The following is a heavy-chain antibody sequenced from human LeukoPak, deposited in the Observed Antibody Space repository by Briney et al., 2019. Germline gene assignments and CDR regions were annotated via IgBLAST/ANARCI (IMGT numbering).Heavy chain of an antibody. Sequence: ASVKVSCKASGYTFTSYGTSWVRQAPGQGLEWMGWISAYNGNTNYAQKFQGRVTITADKSTSTAYMELSSLRSEDTAVYYCARVGAGSSWYSDWGQGTLVTVSS. J-gene: IGHJ4*02. V-gene: IGHV1-18*01. CDR1: GYTFTSYG. CDR2: ISAYNGNT. CDR3: ARVGAGSSWYSD. D-gene: IGHD6-13*01.